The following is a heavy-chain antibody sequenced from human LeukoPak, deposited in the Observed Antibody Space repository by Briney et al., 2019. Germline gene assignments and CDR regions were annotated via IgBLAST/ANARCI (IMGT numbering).Heavy chain of an antibody. CDR3: ARDADCSSASCYTRFNY. J-gene: IGHJ4*02. V-gene: IGHV1-2*02. CDR1: GYTFTRYY. Sequence: ASVKVSCKASGYTFTRYYMHWVRQAPGQGLEWMGWINPNSGGTNYAQKFQGRVTMTRDTSISTAYMELSRLRSDDTAVYYCARDADCSSASCYTRFNYWGQGTLVSVSS. D-gene: IGHD2-2*02. CDR2: INPNSGGT.